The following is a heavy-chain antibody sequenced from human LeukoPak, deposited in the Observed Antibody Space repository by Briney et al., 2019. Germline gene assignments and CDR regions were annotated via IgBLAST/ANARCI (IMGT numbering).Heavy chain of an antibody. CDR2: IWYDGSNK. Sequence: PGGSLRLSCAASGFTFSSYGMHWVRQAPGKGLEWVAVIWYDGSNKYYADSVKGRFTISRDNSKNTLYLQMNSLRAEDTAVYYCAREVVVKGDRAFDIWGQGTMVTVSS. D-gene: IGHD3-22*01. J-gene: IGHJ3*02. CDR3: AREVVVKGDRAFDI. V-gene: IGHV3-33*01. CDR1: GFTFSSYG.